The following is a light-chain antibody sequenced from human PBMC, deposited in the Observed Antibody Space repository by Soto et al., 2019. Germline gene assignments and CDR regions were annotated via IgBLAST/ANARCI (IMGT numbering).Light chain of an antibody. CDR2: GAS. J-gene: IGKJ1*01. V-gene: IGKV3-15*01. CDR3: QQYNSWPPRT. Sequence: EIVMTQSTATLSVSPGERATLSCRASQSVSSNLAWYQQKPGQAPRLLIYGASTRATGIPARFSGSGSGTEFTLTISSLQSEDFAVYYCQQYNSWPPRTFGQGTKVDIK. CDR1: QSVSSN.